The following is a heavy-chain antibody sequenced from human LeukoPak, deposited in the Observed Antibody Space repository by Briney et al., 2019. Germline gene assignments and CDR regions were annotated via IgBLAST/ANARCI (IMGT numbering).Heavy chain of an antibody. CDR3: ASPPADYYDSRDYFDY. J-gene: IGHJ4*02. D-gene: IGHD3-22*01. CDR2: IIPILGIA. Sequence: SVKVSCKASGGXFSSYVISWVRQAPGQGLEWMGRIIPILGIANYAQKFQGRVTITADKSTSTAYMELSSLRSEDTAVYYCASPPADYYDSRDYFDYWGQGTLVTVSS. V-gene: IGHV1-69*04. CDR1: GGXFSSYV.